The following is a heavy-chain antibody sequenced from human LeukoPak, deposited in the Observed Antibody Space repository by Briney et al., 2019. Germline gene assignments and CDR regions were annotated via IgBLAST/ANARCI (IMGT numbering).Heavy chain of an antibody. D-gene: IGHD3-9*01. Sequence: SETLSLTCAVYGGPFSGFYWSWIRQAPGKGLEWIGEIHQSGGTNYNPSLKSRVTISVDASKKQFSLKLSSVTAADTAVYYCARERGVYDILTGYYPSAFDYWGQGTLVTVSS. CDR2: IHQSGGT. CDR1: GGPFSGFY. V-gene: IGHV4-34*01. J-gene: IGHJ4*02. CDR3: ARERGVYDILTGYYPSAFDY.